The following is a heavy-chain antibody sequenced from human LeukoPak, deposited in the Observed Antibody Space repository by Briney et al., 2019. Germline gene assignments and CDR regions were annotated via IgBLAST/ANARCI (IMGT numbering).Heavy chain of an antibody. J-gene: IGHJ3*02. V-gene: IGHV4-59*12. CDR2: IYYSGST. CDR1: GDSIRSWY. D-gene: IGHD4-17*01. Sequence: SETLSLTCSVSGDSIRSWYWSWIRQSPGKGLEWIGYIYYSGSTSYNPSLESRVTMSVDTSKNQFSLNLNSVTAADTAVYYCARAGILRGDAFDIWGQGTMVTVSS. CDR3: ARAGILRGDAFDI.